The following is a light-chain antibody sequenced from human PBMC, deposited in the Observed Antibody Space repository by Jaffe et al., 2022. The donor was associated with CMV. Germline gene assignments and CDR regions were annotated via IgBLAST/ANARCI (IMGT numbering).Light chain of an antibody. CDR2: GAS. CDR3: QQSNNWPPIT. CDR1: QSVGSN. Sequence: ETVMTQSPATLSVSPGERATLSCRASQSVGSNLAWYQQKPGQAPRLLIYGASTRATGIPARFSGSGSGTEFTLTISSLQSEDFAIYYCQQSNNWPPITFGQGTRLEIK. V-gene: IGKV3-15*01. J-gene: IGKJ5*01.